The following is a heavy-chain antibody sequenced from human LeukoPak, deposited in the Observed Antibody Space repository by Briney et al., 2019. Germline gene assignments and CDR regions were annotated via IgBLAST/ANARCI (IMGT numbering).Heavy chain of an antibody. Sequence: WVRQPPGKGLEWVSGINWNGGSTGYADSVKGRFTISRDNAKNSLYLQMNSLRAEDTALYYCAKGRTYYYDSSGYPSDYWGQGTLVTVSS. J-gene: IGHJ4*02. V-gene: IGHV3-20*03. CDR3: AKGRTYYYDSSGYPSDY. D-gene: IGHD3-22*01. CDR2: INWNGGST.